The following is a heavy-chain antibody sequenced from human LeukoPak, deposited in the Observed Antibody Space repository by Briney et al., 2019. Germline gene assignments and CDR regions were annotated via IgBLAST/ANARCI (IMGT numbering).Heavy chain of an antibody. J-gene: IGHJ6*03. D-gene: IGHD3-10*01. CDR1: AFTFTSYS. V-gene: IGHV3-21*01. Sequence: GGSLRLSCAASAFTFTSYSMNGVRQAPGKGLEWVSSISSSSSYIYYADSVKGRFTISRDNAKNSLYLQMNSLRAEDTAVYYCARDGYGSGSRLNYYYYYYMDVWGKGTTVTVSS. CDR3: ARDGYGSGSRLNYYYYYYMDV. CDR2: ISSSSSYI.